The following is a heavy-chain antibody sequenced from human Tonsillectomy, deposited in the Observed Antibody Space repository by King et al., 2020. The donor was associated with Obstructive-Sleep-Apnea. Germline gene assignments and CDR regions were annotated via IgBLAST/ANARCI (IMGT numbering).Heavy chain of an antibody. CDR3: ARGYTYNDCEGNDAFDL. J-gene: IGHJ3*01. Sequence: LVQSEAVLKKPGESLKVSCKTSGYTFTLHWIAWVRQRPGKGLEWMGIIYPGDLDTRYSPSFRGQVTISADKSMRTAYLQGGSLKASDTAIYYCARGYTYNDCEGNDAFDLWGQGTMVTVPS. D-gene: IGHD2-21*02. CDR1: GYTFTLHW. V-gene: IGHV5-51*01. CDR2: IYPGDLDT.